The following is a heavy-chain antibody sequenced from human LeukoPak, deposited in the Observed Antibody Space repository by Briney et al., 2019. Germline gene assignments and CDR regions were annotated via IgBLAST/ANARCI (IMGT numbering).Heavy chain of an antibody. CDR1: GFTFSSYC. CDR3: ARDGSGSYYIGDAFDI. J-gene: IGHJ3*02. CDR2: ISSSSSYI. Sequence: GGSLRLSCAASGFTFSSYCMNWVRQAPGKGLEWVSSISSSSSYIYYADPVKGRFTISRDNAKNSLYLQMNSLRAEDTAVYYCARDGSGSYYIGDAFDIWGQGTMVTVSS. D-gene: IGHD3-10*01. V-gene: IGHV3-21*01.